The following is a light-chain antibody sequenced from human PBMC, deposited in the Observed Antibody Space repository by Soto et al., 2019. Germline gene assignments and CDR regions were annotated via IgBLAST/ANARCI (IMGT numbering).Light chain of an antibody. CDR3: TSYTITSTYV. Sequence: QSVLTRPASVSGSPGQSITISCTGTSSDVGGYHYVSWYQHHPGKAPKLMIYDVSNRPSGVSNRFSGSKSGNTASLPISGLQAEDEADYYCTSYTITSTYVFGTGTKV. V-gene: IGLV2-14*03. CDR1: SSDVGGYHY. CDR2: DVS. J-gene: IGLJ1*01.